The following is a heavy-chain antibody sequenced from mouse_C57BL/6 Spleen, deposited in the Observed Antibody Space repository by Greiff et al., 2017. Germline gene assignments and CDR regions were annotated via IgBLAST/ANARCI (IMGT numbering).Heavy chain of an antibody. D-gene: IGHD2-4*01. V-gene: IGHV1-80*01. CDR1: GYAFSSYW. CDR3: ASYDYDGAWFAY. J-gene: IGHJ3*01. Sequence: QVQLKQSGAELVKPGASVKISCKASGYAFSSYWMNWVKQRPGKGLEWIGQIYPGDGATNYNGKFKGKATLTADKSSSTAYMQLSSLTSEDSAVYFCASYDYDGAWFAYWGQGTLVTVSA. CDR2: IYPGDGAT.